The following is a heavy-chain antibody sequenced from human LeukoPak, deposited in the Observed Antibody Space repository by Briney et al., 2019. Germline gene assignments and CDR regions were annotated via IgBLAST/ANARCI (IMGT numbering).Heavy chain of an antibody. J-gene: IGHJ4*02. D-gene: IGHD6-13*01. CDR1: GFTFSSYS. CDR3: ATVWAAAGTWDY. CDR2: ISSSSSYI. Sequence: GGSLRLSFAASGFTFSSYSMNWVRQAPGKGLEWVSSISSSSSYIYYADSVKGRFTISRDNAKNSLYLQMNSLRAEDTAVYCCATVWAAAGTWDYWGQGTLVTVSS. V-gene: IGHV3-21*01.